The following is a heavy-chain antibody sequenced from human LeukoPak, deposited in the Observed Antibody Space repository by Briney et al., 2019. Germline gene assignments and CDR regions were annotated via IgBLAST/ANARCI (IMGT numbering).Heavy chain of an antibody. CDR2: ISGGYTST. D-gene: IGHD5-18*01. J-gene: IGHJ4*02. V-gene: IGHV3-23*01. Sequence: GGSLRLSCAASGFTFTSYAMSWVRQAPGKGLEWVSAISGGYTSTYYADSVKGRFTLPRDNSKNTLYLQMNSLRAEDTAVYYCARRGYTYGGEFDYWGQGTLVTVSS. CDR1: GFTFTSYA. CDR3: ARRGYTYGGEFDY.